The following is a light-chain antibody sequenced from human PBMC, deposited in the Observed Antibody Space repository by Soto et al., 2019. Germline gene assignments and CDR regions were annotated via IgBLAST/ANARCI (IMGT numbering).Light chain of an antibody. Sequence: EIVLTQSPATVSLSPGERATLSCRASQSVSSYLAWYQQRPGQAPRLLIYDASTRATGIPARFSGSGSGTDFTLTISSLETEDFAVYYCQQRSNWPPPYTFGQGTKPEIK. V-gene: IGKV3-11*01. CDR1: QSVSSY. J-gene: IGKJ2*01. CDR2: DAS. CDR3: QQRSNWPPPYT.